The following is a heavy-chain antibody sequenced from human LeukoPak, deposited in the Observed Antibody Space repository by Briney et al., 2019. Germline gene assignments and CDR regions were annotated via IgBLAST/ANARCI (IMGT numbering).Heavy chain of an antibody. CDR1: GYTFTSYG. CDR3: ARETYYDILTAYPGFDY. J-gene: IGHJ4*02. Sequence: ASVKVSCKASGYTFTSYGISWVRQAPGQGLEWMGWISAYNGNTNYAQKLQGRVTMTTDTSTSTAYMELRSLRSDDTAVYYCARETYYDILTAYPGFDYWGQGTLVTVSS. V-gene: IGHV1-18*04. D-gene: IGHD3-9*01. CDR2: ISAYNGNT.